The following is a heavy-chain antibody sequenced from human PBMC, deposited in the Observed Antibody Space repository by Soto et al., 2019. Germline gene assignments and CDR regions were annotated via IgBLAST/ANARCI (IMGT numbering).Heavy chain of an antibody. CDR1: GVSISSDAYY. CDR2: ISYSGST. D-gene: IGHD3-16*02. CDR3: ARYRFRDTWYNFDY. V-gene: IGHV4-31*11. Sequence: SETLSLTCAVSGVSISSDAYYWSWIRQHPGKGLEWIGYISYSGSTYYNPSLKSRVTMSVDTSKNQFSLKLTSVTAADTAVYYCARYRFRDTWYNFDYWGQGTLVTVSS. J-gene: IGHJ4*02.